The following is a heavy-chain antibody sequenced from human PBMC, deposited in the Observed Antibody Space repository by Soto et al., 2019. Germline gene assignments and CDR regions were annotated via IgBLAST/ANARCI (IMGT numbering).Heavy chain of an antibody. CDR3: GRGVSSGWNPTRVDP. V-gene: IGHV4-30-4*01. Sequence: QIQLQESGPGLVKPSETLSLTCTVSGDSIRSVGYYWTWIRQPPGKALEWLGDIYGVGTSRFNAPLRSRPSISAAPSNNAISLTLRSVTAADPAVYFCGRGVSSGWNPTRVDPWGHG. CDR2: IYGVGTS. D-gene: IGHD6-25*01. CDR1: GDSIRSVGYY. J-gene: IGHJ5*02.